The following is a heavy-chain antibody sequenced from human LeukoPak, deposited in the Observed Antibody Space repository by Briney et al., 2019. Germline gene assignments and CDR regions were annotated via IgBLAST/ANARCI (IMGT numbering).Heavy chain of an antibody. CDR1: GGTFSSYA. D-gene: IGHD6-13*01. CDR2: IIPIFGTA. V-gene: IGHV1-69*01. CDR3: ARDSSSWCPWFDP. J-gene: IGHJ5*02. Sequence: SVKVSCKASGGTFSSYAISWVRQAPGQGLEWMGGIIPIFGTANYAQKFQGRVTTTADESTSTAYMELSSLRSEDTAVYYCARDSSSWCPWFDPWGQGTLVTVSS.